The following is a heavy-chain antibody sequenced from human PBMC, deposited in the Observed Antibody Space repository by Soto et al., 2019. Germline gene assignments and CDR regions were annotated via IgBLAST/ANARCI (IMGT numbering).Heavy chain of an antibody. D-gene: IGHD1-26*01. J-gene: IGHJ4*02. V-gene: IGHV3-53*01. Sequence: EVQLVESGGALIQPGGSLTLSCAASGFTVSSKYMSWVRQAPDKGLEWVSVIYTGGTAFYTDFVKGRFTVSRDNSNNMLYLHMNSLRDDDTAVYYCARDLDGSRTTFDFWGQGTLVTVSS. CDR3: ARDLDGSRTTFDF. CDR2: IYTGGTA. CDR1: GFTVSSKY.